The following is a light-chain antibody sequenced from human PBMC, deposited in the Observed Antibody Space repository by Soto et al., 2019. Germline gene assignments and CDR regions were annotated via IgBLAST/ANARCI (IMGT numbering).Light chain of an antibody. J-gene: IGLJ1*01. CDR2: DVS. Sequence: QSALTQPPSVSGSPGQSITISCTGTSSDVGAFTFVSWYQQHPGKVPKLMIFDVSRRPSGVSDRFSGSKSADTASLTISGLQDEDEGDYYCSAYTSSCAHVFGSGTKVTVL. CDR1: SSDVGAFTF. CDR3: SAYTSSCAHV. V-gene: IGLV2-14*03.